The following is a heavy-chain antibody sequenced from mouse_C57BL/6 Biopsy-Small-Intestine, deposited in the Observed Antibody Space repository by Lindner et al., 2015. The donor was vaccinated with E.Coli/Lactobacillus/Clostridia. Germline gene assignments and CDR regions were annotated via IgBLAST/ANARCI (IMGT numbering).Heavy chain of an antibody. J-gene: IGHJ2*03. D-gene: IGHD2-5*01. CDR3: ARLYSSGWFDY. CDR2: IIPIFGTA. CDR1: GGTFRSHD. V-gene: IGHV1-81*01. Sequence: SVKVSCKASGGTFRSHDMNWVRRAPGQGLEWLGGIIPIFGTAHYSQKFEGRLTITADESSDTVYMELSSLRSEDTALYYCARLYSSGWFDYWGQGTRVTVSP.